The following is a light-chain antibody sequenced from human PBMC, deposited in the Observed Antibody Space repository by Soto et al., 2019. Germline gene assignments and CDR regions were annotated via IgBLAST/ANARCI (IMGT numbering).Light chain of an antibody. V-gene: IGKV3-15*01. J-gene: IGKJ1*01. CDR2: GAS. CDR1: QSVSSN. Sequence: EIVMTQSPATLSVSPGERATLSCRASQSVSSNLAWYQQKPDQAPRLLIYGASTRATGIPARFSGSGSGTELTLTISRLQSEDFGVYYYQQYNNWPPWTFGQGTKLEIK. CDR3: QQYNNWPPWT.